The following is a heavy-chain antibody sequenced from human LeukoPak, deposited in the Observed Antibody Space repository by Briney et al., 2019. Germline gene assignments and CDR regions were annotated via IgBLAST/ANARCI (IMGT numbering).Heavy chain of an antibody. CDR1: GYRLSEVS. Sequence: AAVKVSCKVSGYRLSEVSIHWVRQRPGKGLEWMGGIDPEDHESIYAQQFQGRVTMTEDTSTETAYMEMSSLRAEDTAVYYCATGPRRYYDSRGYYYARGWFDPWGQGTLVTVSS. CDR3: ATGPRRYYDSRGYYYARGWFDP. J-gene: IGHJ5*02. V-gene: IGHV1-24*01. CDR2: IDPEDHES. D-gene: IGHD3-22*01.